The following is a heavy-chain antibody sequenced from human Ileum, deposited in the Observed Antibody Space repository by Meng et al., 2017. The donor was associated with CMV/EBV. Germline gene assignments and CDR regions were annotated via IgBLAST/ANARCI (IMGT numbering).Heavy chain of an antibody. CDR3: ARDQWWASDW. J-gene: IGHJ5*01. V-gene: IGHV3-48*04. CDR1: GFIFSDHS. Sequence: GGSLRLSCGASGFIFSDHSMNWVRQAPGKGLEWISHINGRGKNIMYSDSVKGRFTISRDNTKNLLYLQMNSLRAEDTALYYCARDQWWASDWWGQGNQV. D-gene: IGHD2-15*01. CDR2: INGRGKNI.